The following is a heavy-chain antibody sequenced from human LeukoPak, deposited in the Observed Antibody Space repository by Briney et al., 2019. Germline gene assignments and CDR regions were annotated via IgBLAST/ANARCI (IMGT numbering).Heavy chain of an antibody. J-gene: IGHJ6*03. CDR2: IIPSFITA. CDR1: GGSFNNLP. V-gene: IGHV1-69*01. Sequence: GSSVKISCKSSGGSFNNLPISWVRHAPGQGLEWLGGIIPSFITAHYSHKFQGRVTITADESTGTAYIHLTSLKSDKTAGYYCTMNFYYDMDVWGNGTTVTVSS. CDR3: TMNFYYDMDV. D-gene: IGHD3/OR15-3a*01.